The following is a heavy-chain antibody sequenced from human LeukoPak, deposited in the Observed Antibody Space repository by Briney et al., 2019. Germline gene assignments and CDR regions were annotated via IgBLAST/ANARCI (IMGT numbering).Heavy chain of an antibody. CDR3: ARDGYNPYYYYYYMDV. J-gene: IGHJ6*03. Sequence: SETLSLTCTVSGDSISSYYWTWIRQPPGKGLEWIGRIYTSGSTNYNPSLKSRVTISVDTSKNQFSLKLSSVTAADTAVYYCARDGYNPYYYYYYMDVWGKGTTVTISS. D-gene: IGHD5-24*01. CDR1: GDSISSYY. V-gene: IGHV4-4*08. CDR2: IYTSGST.